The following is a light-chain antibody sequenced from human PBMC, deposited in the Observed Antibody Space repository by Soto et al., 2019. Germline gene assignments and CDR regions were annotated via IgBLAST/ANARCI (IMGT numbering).Light chain of an antibody. V-gene: IGLV1-47*01. CDR1: FSNIGSNY. Sequence: QSVLTQPPSASGAPGQRVTISCSGSFSNIGSNYVYWYQQLPGTAPRLLIYRNGQRPSGFPDRFSCSKSGASASLDISGLRSEDEADYYCAAWNASVWVFGGGTKLTVL. J-gene: IGLJ3*02. CDR3: AAWNASVWV. CDR2: RNG.